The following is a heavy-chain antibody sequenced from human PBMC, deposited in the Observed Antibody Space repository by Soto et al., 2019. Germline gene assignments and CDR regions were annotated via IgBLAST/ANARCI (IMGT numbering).Heavy chain of an antibody. V-gene: IGHV1-69*01. Sequence: QVQLVQSGAEVKKPGSSVKVSCKASGGTFSSYAISWVQQAPGQGLEWMGGIIPIFGTANYAQKFQGRVTITADESTSTAYMELSSLRSEDTAVYYCAREKVTIFGVANRYYYYGMDVWGQGTTVTVSS. D-gene: IGHD3-3*01. CDR3: AREKVTIFGVANRYYYYGMDV. CDR1: GGTFSSYA. J-gene: IGHJ6*02. CDR2: IIPIFGTA.